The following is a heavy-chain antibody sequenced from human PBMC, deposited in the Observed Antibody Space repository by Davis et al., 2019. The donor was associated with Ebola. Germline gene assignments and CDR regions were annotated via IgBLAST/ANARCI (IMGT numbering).Heavy chain of an antibody. CDR3: AKDSGWQMSP. V-gene: IGHV4-39*07. D-gene: IGHD6-19*01. CDR2: FFYTGRT. J-gene: IGHJ5*02. CDR1: GGSITSDIHH. Sequence: PSETLSLTCTVSGGSITSDIHHWGFIRQPPGKGLEWIGSFFYTGRTNYNPSLESRVTISVDTSENQISLKLNSVTAADTAVYYCAKDSGWQMSPWGRGTQVTVSS.